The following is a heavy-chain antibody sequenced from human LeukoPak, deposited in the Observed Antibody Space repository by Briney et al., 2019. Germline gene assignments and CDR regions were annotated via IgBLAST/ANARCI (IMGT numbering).Heavy chain of an antibody. V-gene: IGHV3-23*01. D-gene: IGHD3-10*01. CDR1: GFTFSSYA. J-gene: IGHJ3*02. CDR3: AKGITMLRVEVDAFVI. CDR2: ISGSGDNT. Sequence: GGSLRLSCAASGFTFSSYAMGWVRQAPGNGLEWVSAISGSGDNTYYVDSVKGRFTISRDNSKNTLYLQMNSLRAEDTAVYYCAKGITMLRVEVDAFVIWGQGTMVTVSS.